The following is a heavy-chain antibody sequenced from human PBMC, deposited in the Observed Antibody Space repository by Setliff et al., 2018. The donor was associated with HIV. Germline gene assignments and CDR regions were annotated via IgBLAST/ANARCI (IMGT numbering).Heavy chain of an antibody. CDR1: GYTFTSYG. CDR2: ISAYNGNT. D-gene: IGHD3-3*01. J-gene: IGHJ4*02. Sequence: GASVKVSCKASGYTFTSYGISWVRQAPGQGLEWMGWISAYNGNTNYAQKLQGRVTMTTDTSMSTAYMELRSLRSDDTAVYYCARNYNFWSGYPGGGFDYWGQGTLVTVSS. V-gene: IGHV1-18*01. CDR3: ARNYNFWSGYPGGGFDY.